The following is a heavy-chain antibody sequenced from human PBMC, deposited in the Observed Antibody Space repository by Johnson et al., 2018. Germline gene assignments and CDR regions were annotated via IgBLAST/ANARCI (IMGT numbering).Heavy chain of an antibody. CDR3: AKGEYGPRSQTYYYYGLGV. CDR1: GSTSRYKP. V-gene: IGHV3-21*04. J-gene: IGHJ6*02. CDR2: FRLIRVS. D-gene: IGHD2/OR15-2a*01. Sequence: VQLLESGGARVKPGGSLKPSGPAPGSTSRYKPRNGAARVPGRGWEWFSSFRLIRVSFSTAAPCRARFTFSRDNAKNSLYLQMNSLRIEDTALYYCAKGEYGPRSQTYYYYGLGVWGQGTTVTVSS.